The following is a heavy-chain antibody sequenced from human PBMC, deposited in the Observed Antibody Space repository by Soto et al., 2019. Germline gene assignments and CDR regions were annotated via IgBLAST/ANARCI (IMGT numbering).Heavy chain of an antibody. CDR3: ARGRGNDAFDI. V-gene: IGHV4-59*01. CDR1: GGSISTYY. Sequence: QLQLQESGPGLVKPSETLSLTCTVSGGSISTYYWSWIRQPPGKGLEWIAYIYRSGSTNYNPSLKSRVTISIDTSKTQFSLKLNSVTTADTAVYYCARGRGNDAFDIWGQGTLVTVSS. CDR2: IYRSGST. J-gene: IGHJ3*02.